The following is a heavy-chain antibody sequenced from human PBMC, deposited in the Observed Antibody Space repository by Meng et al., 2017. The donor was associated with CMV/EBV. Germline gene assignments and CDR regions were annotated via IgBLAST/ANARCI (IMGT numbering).Heavy chain of an antibody. V-gene: IGHV4-30-4*08. CDR1: GGSISSGDYY. J-gene: IGHJ4*02. Sequence: QVQLQEAGPGLVKTSQTLSLPCTVSGGSISSGDYYWSWIRQPPGKGLEWIGYIYYSGSTYYNPSLKSRVTISVDTSKNQFSLKLSSVTAADTAVYYCARDNRRGGVDYWGQGTLVTVSS. CDR2: IYYSGST. CDR3: ARDNRRGGVDY. D-gene: IGHD3-3*01.